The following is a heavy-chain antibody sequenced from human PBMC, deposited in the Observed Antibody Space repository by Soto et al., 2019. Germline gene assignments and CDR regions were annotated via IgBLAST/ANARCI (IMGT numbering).Heavy chain of an antibody. Sequence: QVQLVESGGGVVQPGRSLRLSCAASGFTFSSYGMHWVRQAPGKGLEWVAVISYDGSNKYYADSVKGRFTISRDNSKNTMNLQMNRLVAEDQAVYYCAKDRYSYGYFDYWGQGTLVTVSS. CDR2: ISYDGSNK. J-gene: IGHJ4*02. CDR1: GFTFSSYG. CDR3: AKDRYSYGYFDY. V-gene: IGHV3-30*18. D-gene: IGHD5-18*01.